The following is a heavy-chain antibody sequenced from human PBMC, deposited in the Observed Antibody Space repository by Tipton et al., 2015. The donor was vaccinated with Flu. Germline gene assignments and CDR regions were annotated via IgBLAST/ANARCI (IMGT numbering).Heavy chain of an antibody. D-gene: IGHD3-10*01. Sequence: TLSLTCAVSGDSISSGGEYWTWIRQHPGKGLEWIASIYYSGGTYYNPSLESRVTMSVDTSKNQFSLRLTSVTVADTAVYYCARDQGFGGGMTYDYFAMDVWGQGTTVTVSS. CDR1: GDSISSGGEY. J-gene: IGHJ6*02. CDR2: IYYSGGT. V-gene: IGHV4-31*11. CDR3: ARDQGFGGGMTYDYFAMDV.